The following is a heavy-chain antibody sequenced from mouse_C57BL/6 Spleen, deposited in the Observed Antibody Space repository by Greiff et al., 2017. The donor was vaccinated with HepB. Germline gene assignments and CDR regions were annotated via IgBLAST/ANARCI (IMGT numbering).Heavy chain of an antibody. CDR1: GYTFTSYW. J-gene: IGHJ3*01. D-gene: IGHD2-4*01. Sequence: QVHVKQSGAELVKPGASVKLSCKASGYTFTSYWMHWVKQRPGQGLEWIGMIHPNSGSTNYNEKFKSKATLTVDKSSSTAYMQLSSLTSEDSAVYYCAREGYDYDGFAYWGQGTLVTVSA. CDR3: AREGYDYDGFAY. CDR2: IHPNSGST. V-gene: IGHV1-64*01.